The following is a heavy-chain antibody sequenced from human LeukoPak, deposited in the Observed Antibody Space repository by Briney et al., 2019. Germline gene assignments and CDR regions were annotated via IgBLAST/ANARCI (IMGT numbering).Heavy chain of an antibody. V-gene: IGHV3-48*03. CDR3: ARTGSPRFDY. Sequence: PGGSLRLSCAASGFTFSSYEMNWVRQAPGKGLEWVSYISSSGSTIYYADSVKGRFTISRDNFKNTLYLQMNSLRVEDTAVYYCARTGSPRFDYWGQGTLVTVSS. CDR2: ISSSGSTI. CDR1: GFTFSSYE. J-gene: IGHJ4*02. D-gene: IGHD1-26*01.